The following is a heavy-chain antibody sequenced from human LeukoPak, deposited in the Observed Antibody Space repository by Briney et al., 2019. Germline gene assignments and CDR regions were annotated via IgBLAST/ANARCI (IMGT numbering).Heavy chain of an antibody. CDR3: ATDLYSGYGGGAAFDI. J-gene: IGHJ3*02. CDR1: GGSISSGGYS. Sequence: SQTLSLTCAVSGGSISSGGYSWSWIRQPPGKGLEWIGYIYYSGSTNYNPSLKSRVTISVDTSKNQFSLKLSSVTAADTAVYYCATDLYSGYGGGAAFDIWGQGTMVTVSS. D-gene: IGHD5-12*01. V-gene: IGHV4-61*08. CDR2: IYYSGST.